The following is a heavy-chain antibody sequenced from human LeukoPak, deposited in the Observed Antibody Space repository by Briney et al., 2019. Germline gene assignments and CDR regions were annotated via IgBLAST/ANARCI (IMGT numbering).Heavy chain of an antibody. J-gene: IGHJ4*02. Sequence: VRQXXGXXLVWXXXINCDVRSTCYAASVKRRFTISRDNAKNTLYLQMNSLRAEDTAVYYCASEPDYGDYPSFDYWGQGTLVTVSS. D-gene: IGHD4-17*01. V-gene: IGHV3-74*01. CDR2: INCDVRST. CDR3: ASEPDYGDYPSFDY.